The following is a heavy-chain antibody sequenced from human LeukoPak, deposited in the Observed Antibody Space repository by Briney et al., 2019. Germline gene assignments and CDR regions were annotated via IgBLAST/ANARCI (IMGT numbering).Heavy chain of an antibody. CDR3: SRVQRANYYGVPNWFDT. CDR2: SSSNDEK. D-gene: IGHD3-10*01. CDR1: MFSPSNARMG. J-gene: IGHJ5*02. Sequence: SGPVLVKPTENPTETCTVFMFSPSNARMGVSWIRQPPGKALEWLAHSSSNDEKSYSTSLESRLTISRDTSKSQVTLTITNLDPVDTATTWLSRVQRANYYGVPNWFDTWGQGTLVTVSS. V-gene: IGHV2-26*01.